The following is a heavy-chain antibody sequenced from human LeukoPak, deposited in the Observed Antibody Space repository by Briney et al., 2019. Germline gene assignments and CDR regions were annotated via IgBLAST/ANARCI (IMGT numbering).Heavy chain of an antibody. J-gene: IGHJ4*02. Sequence: GASVKVSCKASGGTFSSYAISWVRQAPGQGLEWMGGIIPIFGTANYAQKFQGRVTITADKSTSTAYMELSSLRSEDTAVYYCARGRPEAGTGIYFDYWGQGTLVTVSP. CDR1: GGTFSSYA. V-gene: IGHV1-69*06. CDR2: IIPIFGTA. D-gene: IGHD6-19*01. CDR3: ARGRPEAGTGIYFDY.